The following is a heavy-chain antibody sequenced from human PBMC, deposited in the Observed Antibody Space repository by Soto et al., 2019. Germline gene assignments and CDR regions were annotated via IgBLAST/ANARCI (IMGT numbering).Heavy chain of an antibody. Sequence: QPGGSLRLSCVASGFTFSSYNMHWVRQAPGKGLEWVSYISTRSSTISYADSVKGRFTIPRDNAKNSQYLQMNSLRDEDTAVYYCAREGRYCSGGSCHGPNAFDIWGQGTMVTVSS. D-gene: IGHD2-15*01. J-gene: IGHJ3*02. CDR1: GFTFSSYN. CDR3: AREGRYCSGGSCHGPNAFDI. CDR2: ISTRSSTI. V-gene: IGHV3-48*02.